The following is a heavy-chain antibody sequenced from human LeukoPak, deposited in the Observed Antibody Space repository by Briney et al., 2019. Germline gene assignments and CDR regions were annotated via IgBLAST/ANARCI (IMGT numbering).Heavy chain of an antibody. CDR1: GGSISSSSYY. V-gene: IGHV4-39*01. D-gene: IGHD2-2*01. CDR3: ASPLISCSSPSCYLTLVNWFDP. CDR2: IYCSGST. Sequence: SETLSLTCTVSGGSISSSSYYWGWIRQPPGKGLEWIGSIYCSGSTYYNPSLKSRVTISVDTSKHQFSLKLSSVTAADTAVYYCASPLISCSSPSCYLTLVNWFDPWGQGTLVTVSS. J-gene: IGHJ5*02.